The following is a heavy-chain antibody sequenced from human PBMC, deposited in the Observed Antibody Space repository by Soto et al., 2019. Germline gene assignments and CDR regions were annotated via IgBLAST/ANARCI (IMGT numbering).Heavy chain of an antibody. CDR2: IIPIFGTA. CDR1: GGTFSSYA. CDR3: AREHRHYYYYYGMDV. V-gene: IGHV1-69*13. Sequence: SVKVSCKASGGTFSSYAISWVRQAPGQGLEWMGGIIPIFGTANYAQKFQGRVTITADESTSTAYMELSSLRSEDTAVYYCAREHRHYYYYYGMDVWGQGTTVTVSS. J-gene: IGHJ6*02.